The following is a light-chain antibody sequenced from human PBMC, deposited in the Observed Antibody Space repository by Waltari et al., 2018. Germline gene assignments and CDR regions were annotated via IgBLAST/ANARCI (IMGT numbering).Light chain of an antibody. Sequence: EIVMTQSPATLSVSPGDRATLSCRASQSVSINLAWSQQKPGQAPRLHSYGASTRATGIPARFSGSGSGTEFTLTISSLQSEDFAVYYCQQYNNWPPLTFGGGTKVEIK. J-gene: IGKJ4*01. CDR2: GAS. V-gene: IGKV3-15*01. CDR3: QQYNNWPPLT. CDR1: QSVSIN.